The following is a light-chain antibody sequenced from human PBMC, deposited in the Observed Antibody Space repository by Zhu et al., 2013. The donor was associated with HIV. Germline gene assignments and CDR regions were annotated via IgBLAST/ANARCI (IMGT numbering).Light chain of an antibody. V-gene: IGKV3-20*01. Sequence: EIVLTQSPGTLSLSPGERATLSCRASQTIRNNYLAWYQQKPGQSPRLLIYGASNRATGIPDRFSGSGSGTDFTLTISRLEPEDFAVYYCHQYGFSPRTFGQGTKVEFK. CDR3: HQYGFSPRT. CDR1: QTIRNNY. CDR2: GAS. J-gene: IGKJ1*01.